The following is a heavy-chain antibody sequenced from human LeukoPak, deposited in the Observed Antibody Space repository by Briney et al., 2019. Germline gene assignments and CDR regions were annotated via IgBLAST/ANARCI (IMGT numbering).Heavy chain of an antibody. V-gene: IGHV4-59*01. CDR3: ARRISDAFDI. Sequence: PSETLSLTCTVSGGSISSYYWSWIRQPPGKGLEWIGYIYYSGSTNYNPSLKSRVTISVDTSKNKFSLKLSSVTAADTAVYYCARRISDAFDIWGQGTMVTVSS. CDR1: GGSISSYY. CDR2: IYYSGST. J-gene: IGHJ3*02.